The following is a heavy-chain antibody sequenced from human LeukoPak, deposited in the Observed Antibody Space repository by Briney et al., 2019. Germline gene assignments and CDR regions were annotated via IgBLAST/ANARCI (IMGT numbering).Heavy chain of an antibody. CDR1: GYTFTSYG. V-gene: IGHV1-18*01. D-gene: IGHD3-22*01. CDR2: NSAYNGNT. Sequence: ALVKVSCKASGYTFTSYGISWVRQAPGQGLEGMGWNSAYNGNTNYAQKGQGRVTMTTETATSTAYMELRSLRSDDTAVYYCARARGYYDSSGYYQTSHFDYWGQGTLVTVSS. CDR3: ARARGYYDSSGYYQTSHFDY. J-gene: IGHJ4*02.